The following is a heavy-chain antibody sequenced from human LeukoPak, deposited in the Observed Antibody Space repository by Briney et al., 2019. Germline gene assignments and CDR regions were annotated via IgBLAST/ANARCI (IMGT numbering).Heavy chain of an antibody. V-gene: IGHV3-30*03. CDR3: AILGSMVRGVIDY. CDR1: GFTFSSYG. D-gene: IGHD3-10*01. Sequence: PGGSLRLSCTASGFTFSSYGMHWVRQAPGKGLEWVAVISYDGSNKYYADSVKGRFTISRDNSKNTLYLQMNSLRAEDTAVYYCAILGSMVRGVIDYWGQGTLVTVSS. CDR2: ISYDGSNK. J-gene: IGHJ4*02.